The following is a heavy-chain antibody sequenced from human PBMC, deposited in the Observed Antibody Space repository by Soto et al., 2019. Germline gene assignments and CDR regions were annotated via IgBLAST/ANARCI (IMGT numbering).Heavy chain of an antibody. CDR1: GGSISGFY. Sequence: TSETLSLTCSVSGGSISGFYWIWIRQPPGKGLEWISYIYYSGRTAYNPSLRSRATISVDVSRSQFSLQLRSVTAADTALYYCARVSNAYAGSGAFDYWGLGTPVTVSS. CDR3: ARVSNAYAGSGAFDY. D-gene: IGHD2-15*01. V-gene: IGHV4-59*01. J-gene: IGHJ4*02. CDR2: IYYSGRT.